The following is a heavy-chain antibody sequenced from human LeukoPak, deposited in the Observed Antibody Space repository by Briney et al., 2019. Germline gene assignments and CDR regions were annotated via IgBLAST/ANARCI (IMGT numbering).Heavy chain of an antibody. CDR3: ARVGYCSSTTCYIKAFDI. V-gene: IGHV4-61*02. J-gene: IGHJ3*02. D-gene: IGHD2-2*02. CDR1: GGSISSSSYY. CDR2: IYSSGST. Sequence: SETLSLTCTVSGGSISSSSYYWSWIRQPAGKGLEWIGRIYSSGSTNYNPSLKSRVTMSVDTSKNQFSLKLSSVTAADTAVYYCARVGYCSSTTCYIKAFDIWGQGTMVTVSS.